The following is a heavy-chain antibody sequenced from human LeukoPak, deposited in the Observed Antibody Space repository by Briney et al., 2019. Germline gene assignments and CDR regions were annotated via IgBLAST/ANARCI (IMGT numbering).Heavy chain of an antibody. CDR1: GFTFSSYG. Sequence: GGSLRLSCAASGFTFSSYGMHWVRQAPGKGLEWVAFIRYDGSNKYYADSVKGRFTISRDNSKNTLYLQMNSLRAEDTAVYYCAKNDDSSGSDAYYFDYWGQGTLVTVSS. CDR3: AKNDDSSGSDAYYFDY. J-gene: IGHJ4*02. CDR2: IRYDGSNK. D-gene: IGHD3-22*01. V-gene: IGHV3-30*02.